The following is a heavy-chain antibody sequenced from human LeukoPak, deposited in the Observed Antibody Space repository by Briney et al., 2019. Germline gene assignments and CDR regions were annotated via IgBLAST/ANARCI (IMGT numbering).Heavy chain of an antibody. V-gene: IGHV4-59*08. CDR3: ARRGFGEAMEY. D-gene: IGHD3-10*01. Sequence: SETLSLTCTVSGGSFTDYYWAWIRQPPGKGLEWIGFIYYSGSTNYNPSLKTRATLSVDTSKNQFSLKLNSVTAADTAVYYCARRGFGEAMEYWGQGTLVAVPS. J-gene: IGHJ4*02. CDR2: IYYSGST. CDR1: GGSFTDYY.